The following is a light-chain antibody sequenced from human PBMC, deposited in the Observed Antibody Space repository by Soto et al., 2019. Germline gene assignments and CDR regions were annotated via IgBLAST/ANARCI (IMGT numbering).Light chain of an antibody. CDR1: QGISSY. CDR2: AAS. CDR3: QQLNSYPIT. V-gene: IGKV1-9*01. Sequence: IQLTQSPSFLSASVGDRVTITCRASQGISSYLAWYQQKPGQAPKLLIYAASTLQSGVPSRFSGSGSGTEFTLTISSLQPEDFATYFCQQLNSYPITFGQGTRLEIK. J-gene: IGKJ5*01.